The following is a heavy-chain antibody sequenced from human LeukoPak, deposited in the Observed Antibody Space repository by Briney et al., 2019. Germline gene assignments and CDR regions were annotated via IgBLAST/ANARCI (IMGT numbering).Heavy chain of an antibody. V-gene: IGHV4-39*07. CDR2: IYYSGST. J-gene: IGHJ4*02. Sequence: SETLSLTCTVSGGSISSSSYYWGWIRQPPGKGLEWIGSIYYSGSTYYNPSLKSRVTISADTSKNQFSLKLSSVTAADTAVYYCARVNRGGAVDYWGQGTLVTVSS. CDR1: GGSISSSSYY. D-gene: IGHD3-16*01. CDR3: ARVNRGGAVDY.